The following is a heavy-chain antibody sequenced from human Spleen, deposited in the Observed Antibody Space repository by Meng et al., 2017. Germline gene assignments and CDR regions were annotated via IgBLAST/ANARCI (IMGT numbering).Heavy chain of an antibody. V-gene: IGHV1-69*04. J-gene: IGHJ4*02. CDR1: GGTFNSHT. Sequence: SVKVSCKASGGTFNSHTVIWVRQVPGQGLEWMGRIIAFLGFPQYAQKFQGRVSITADKSTSTAYMELTSLTSEDTGVYYCARDLGGITMVRGVYFDYWGQGTLDTVSS. D-gene: IGHD3-10*01. CDR2: IIAFLGFP. CDR3: ARDLGGITMVRGVYFDY.